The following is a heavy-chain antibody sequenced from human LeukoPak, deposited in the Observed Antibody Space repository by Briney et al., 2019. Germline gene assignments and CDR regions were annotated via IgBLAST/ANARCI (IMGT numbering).Heavy chain of an antibody. CDR2: ISGSGGST. Sequence: GGSLRLSCAASGFTFSSYAMSWVRQAPGKGLEWVSAISGSGGSTYYADPVKGRFTISRDNSKNTLYLQMNSLRAEDTAVYYCAKDLYGDYMFDYWGQGTLVTVSS. CDR3: AKDLYGDYMFDY. J-gene: IGHJ4*02. D-gene: IGHD4-17*01. V-gene: IGHV3-23*01. CDR1: GFTFSSYA.